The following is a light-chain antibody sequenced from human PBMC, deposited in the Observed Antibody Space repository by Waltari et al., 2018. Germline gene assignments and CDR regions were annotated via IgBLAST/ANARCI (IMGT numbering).Light chain of an antibody. Sequence: SFDLTQPPSVSVSPGHTASIPCSRDTLGDTYASWYQQRPGQAPVLVIYQDTKRPSGIPERFSGSNSGNTATLTISGTQAMDEADYYCQAWDTRTAVFGGGTKLTVL. CDR2: QDT. V-gene: IGLV3-1*01. J-gene: IGLJ2*01. CDR3: QAWDTRTAV. CDR1: TLGDTY.